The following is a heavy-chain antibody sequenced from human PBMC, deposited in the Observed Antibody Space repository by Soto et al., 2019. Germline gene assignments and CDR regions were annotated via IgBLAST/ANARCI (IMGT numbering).Heavy chain of an antibody. CDR3: ARDRGLRITMVRSATHYYYGMDV. CDR1: GGSFSGYY. CDR2: INHSGST. Sequence: QVQLQQWGAGLLKPSETLALTGAVYGGSFSGYYWSWIRQPPGKGLECVGEINHSGSTNYNPPLKSRVIIYVDPSKNQLSLKLRSVTAADTAVYYCARDRGLRITMVRSATHYYYGMDVWGQGTTVTVSS. D-gene: IGHD3-10*01. V-gene: IGHV4-34*01. J-gene: IGHJ6*02.